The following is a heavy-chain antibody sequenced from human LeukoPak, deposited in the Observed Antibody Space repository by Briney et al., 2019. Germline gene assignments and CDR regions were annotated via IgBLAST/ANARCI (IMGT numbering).Heavy chain of an antibody. Sequence: SETLSLTCTVSGGSIRSYYWSWIRQPPGKGLEWIGYIYYSGSTNYNPSLKSRVSISVDTSKNQFSLKLSSVTAADTAVYYCARMGDYYDSSGYRHDAFDIWGQGTMVTVSS. CDR3: ARMGDYYDSSGYRHDAFDI. V-gene: IGHV4-59*01. D-gene: IGHD3-22*01. J-gene: IGHJ3*02. CDR1: GGSIRSYY. CDR2: IYYSGST.